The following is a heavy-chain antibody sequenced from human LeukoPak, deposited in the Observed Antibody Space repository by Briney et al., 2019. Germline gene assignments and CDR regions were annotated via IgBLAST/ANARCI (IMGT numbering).Heavy chain of an antibody. D-gene: IGHD6-13*01. J-gene: IGHJ5*02. Sequence: SETLSLTCTVSGGSISSYYWSWIRQPPGKGLEWIGYIYYSGSTNYDPSLKSRVTISVDTSKNQFSLKLSSVTAADAAVYYCATGRWGSSWYRGFDPWGQGTLVTVSS. CDR1: GGSISSYY. CDR2: IYYSGST. CDR3: ATGRWGSSWYRGFDP. V-gene: IGHV4-59*08.